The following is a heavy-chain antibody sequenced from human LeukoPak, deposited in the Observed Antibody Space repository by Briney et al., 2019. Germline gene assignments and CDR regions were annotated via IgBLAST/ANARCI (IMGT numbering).Heavy chain of an antibody. CDR3: AREYSGFDH. Sequence: SETLSLTCTVSGDPISRYSDHKWTWIRQPPGKGLQWSGYVYYSGSTNYNPSLRSRVTISVDTSKNQFSLKLTSVTAADTAVYYCAREYSGFDHWGQGTLVTVSS. J-gene: IGHJ4*02. CDR2: VYYSGST. V-gene: IGHV4-61*08. CDR1: GDPISRYSDHK. D-gene: IGHD1-26*01.